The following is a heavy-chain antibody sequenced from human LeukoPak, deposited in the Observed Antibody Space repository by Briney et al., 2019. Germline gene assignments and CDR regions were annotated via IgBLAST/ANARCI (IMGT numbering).Heavy chain of an antibody. Sequence: PGGSLRLSCAASGFTFSSYAMSWVRQAPGKGLEWVSAISGSGGSTYYADSVKGRFTISRDNSKNTLYLQTNSLRAEDTAVYYCAKVVGSYRYFNYWGQGTLVTVSS. CDR2: ISGSGGST. CDR3: AKVVGSYRYFNY. CDR1: GFTFSSYA. D-gene: IGHD3-16*02. V-gene: IGHV3-23*01. J-gene: IGHJ4*02.